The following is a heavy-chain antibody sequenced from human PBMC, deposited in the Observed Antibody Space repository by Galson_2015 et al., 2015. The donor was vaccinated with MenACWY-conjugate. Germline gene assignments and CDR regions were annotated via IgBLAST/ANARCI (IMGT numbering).Heavy chain of an antibody. D-gene: IGHD1-26*01. CDR2: ISPGDSNT. J-gene: IGHJ6*02. CDR3: ARHPPGGRGMDV. V-gene: IGHV5-51*01. CDR1: GYYFTSYW. Sequence: QSGAEVKQPGESLPISCKGSGYYFTSYWIAWVRQIPGEGLEWMGLISPGDSNTRYSPSFQGQVTISADKSISTAYLQWSSLKASDTAMYYCARHPPGGRGMDVWGQGTTVTVSS.